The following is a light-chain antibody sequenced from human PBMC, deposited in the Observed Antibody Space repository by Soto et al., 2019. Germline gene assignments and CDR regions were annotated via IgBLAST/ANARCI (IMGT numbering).Light chain of an antibody. CDR3: QHYNSYSEA. CDR2: DAS. CDR1: QTIGSW. J-gene: IGKJ1*01. Sequence: DIQMTHSPSTLSSSLVDRVTVTCRASQTIGSWLAWYQQKPGRAPKLLIFDASSLESGVPSRFSGNGSGTEFTLTISGLQPDDFATYYCQHYNSYSEAFGQGTKVDIK. V-gene: IGKV1-5*01.